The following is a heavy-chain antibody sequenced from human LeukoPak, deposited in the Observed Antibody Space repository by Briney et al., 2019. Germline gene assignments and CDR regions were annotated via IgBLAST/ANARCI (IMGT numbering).Heavy chain of an antibody. J-gene: IGHJ6*02. CDR1: GYTFTGYY. V-gene: IGHV1-2*02. CDR2: INPNSGGT. Sequence: ASVKVSCKASGYTFTGYYMHWVRQAPGQGLEWMGWINPNSGGTNYAQKFQGRVTMTRDTSISTAYMELSRLRSDDTAVYYCARTRFDYYYYGMDVWGQGTTVTVSS. CDR3: ARTRFDYYYYGMDV. D-gene: IGHD3-16*01.